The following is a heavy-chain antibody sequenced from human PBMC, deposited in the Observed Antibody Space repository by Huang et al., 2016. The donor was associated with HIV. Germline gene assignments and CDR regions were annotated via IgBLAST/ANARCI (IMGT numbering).Heavy chain of an antibody. J-gene: IGHJ3*01. V-gene: IGHV1-69*13. CDR2: IIPIFDTV. Sequence: QVQLVQSGAEVKKPGSSVKVSCKASGGTFGSYDVSWVRQAPGQGLGWMGGIIPIFDTVNYAQKFQGRGRITADESTSTAYMELTSLRSEDTAVYYCARDLTGTRAAAAGIRGDAFDVWGQGTLVTVSS. D-gene: IGHD6-13*01. CDR1: GGTFGSYD. CDR3: ARDLTGTRAAAAGIRGDAFDV.